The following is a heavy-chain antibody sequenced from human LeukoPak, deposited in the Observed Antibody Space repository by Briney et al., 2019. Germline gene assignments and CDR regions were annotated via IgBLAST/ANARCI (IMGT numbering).Heavy chain of an antibody. J-gene: IGHJ4*02. D-gene: IGHD2-21*02. CDR2: VNHRGTT. CDR3: ARKPRGSLLCGGDCYSFDY. CDR1: GGSLSGSYWY. Sequence: SETLSLTCSVSGGSLSGSYWYWSWIRQPPGKGLEWIGEVNHRGTTNNNPSLKSRVTLSVDTSKNQFSLKLSSVTAADTAVYYCARKPRGSLLCGGDCYSFDYWGQGTLVTVSS. V-gene: IGHV4-34*01.